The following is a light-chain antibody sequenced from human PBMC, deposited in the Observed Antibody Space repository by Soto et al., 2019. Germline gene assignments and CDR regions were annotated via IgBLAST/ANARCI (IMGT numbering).Light chain of an antibody. CDR3: SSFTTTRLYV. Sequence: QSALTQPTSVSGSPGQSMTISWTGNSNDIGAYNYVSWYQQHPGKAPRLLIHGVRNRPPGISSRFSASKSGLTASLTISGLLPEDEADYFCSSFTTTRLYVFGRGTKVTVL. CDR1: SNDIGAYNY. V-gene: IGLV2-14*01. J-gene: IGLJ1*01. CDR2: GVR.